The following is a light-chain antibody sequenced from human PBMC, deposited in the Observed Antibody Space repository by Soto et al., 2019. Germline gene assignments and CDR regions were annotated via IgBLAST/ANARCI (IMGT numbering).Light chain of an antibody. J-gene: IGKJ5*01. Sequence: EIVMTQSPATLSVSPGARVTLSCRASQSVARKLAWYQQKPGQPPRLLIYGAFNRAAGIPARFSGSGSGTDFTLNISSLEPEDSAVYYCQQRNIWPPVTFGQGTRLEIK. CDR3: QQRNIWPPVT. V-gene: IGKV3D-15*01. CDR2: GAF. CDR1: QSVARK.